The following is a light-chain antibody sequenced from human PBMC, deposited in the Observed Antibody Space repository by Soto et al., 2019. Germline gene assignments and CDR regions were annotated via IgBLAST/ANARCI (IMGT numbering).Light chain of an antibody. Sequence: EIVMTQSPATLSVSPGERATLSCRASQSVSGNLAWYQQKPGQAPRLLIYGTSTRATGIPARFSGSGSGTEFVLTISSLQPEDFAVYYCQQYNNWPKMFGQGTKVEIK. CDR3: QQYNNWPKM. V-gene: IGKV3-15*01. CDR2: GTS. CDR1: QSVSGN. J-gene: IGKJ1*01.